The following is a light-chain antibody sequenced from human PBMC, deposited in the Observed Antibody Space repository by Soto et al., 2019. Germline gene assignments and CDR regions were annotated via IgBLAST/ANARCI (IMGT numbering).Light chain of an antibody. CDR3: QTWGADSVI. CDR1: SGHSSHA. CDR2: LNSDGSH. J-gene: IGLJ2*01. Sequence: QSVLTQSPSASASLGASVKLTCTLSSGHSSHAIAWHQQQPEKGPRFLMKLNSDGSHSKGDGISDRFSGSSSGAERYLTISSLQSEDEADYYCQTWGADSVIFGGGTQLTVL. V-gene: IGLV4-69*01.